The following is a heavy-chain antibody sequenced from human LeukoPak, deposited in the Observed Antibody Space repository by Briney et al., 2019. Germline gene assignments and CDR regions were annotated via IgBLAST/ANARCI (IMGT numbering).Heavy chain of an antibody. CDR3: ARGTTVATLYSFDY. CDR1: GFTFDDYG. Sequence: GGSLRLSCAASGFTFDDYGMSWVRQAPGKGLEWVSVIFSGGTTYYADSVKGRFSISRDKSKNTLFLQMNSLRVEDTAVYYCARGTTVATLYSFDYWGQGTLVTVSS. D-gene: IGHD4-23*01. CDR2: IFSGGTT. J-gene: IGHJ4*02. V-gene: IGHV3-53*01.